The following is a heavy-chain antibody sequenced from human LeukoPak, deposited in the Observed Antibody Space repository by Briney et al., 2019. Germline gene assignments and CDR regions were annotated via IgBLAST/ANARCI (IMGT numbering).Heavy chain of an antibody. CDR3: AREGVGVTGRNLGFEY. CDR1: GFIVGNNY. D-gene: IGHD1-26*01. J-gene: IGHJ4*02. Sequence: GGSLRLSCAASGFIVGNNYMSWVRQAPGKGLEWVSVIYRDGSTYYADSVKGRFTISRDNSKNTLFLQTNSLRAEDTAVYYCAREGVGVTGRNLGFEYWGLGTLVTVSS. CDR2: IYRDGST. V-gene: IGHV3-53*01.